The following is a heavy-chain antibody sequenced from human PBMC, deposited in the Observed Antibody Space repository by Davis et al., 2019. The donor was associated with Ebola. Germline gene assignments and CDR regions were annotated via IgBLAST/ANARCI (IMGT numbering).Heavy chain of an antibody. CDR1: GYIFTTYW. V-gene: IGHV5-51*01. J-gene: IGHJ4*02. D-gene: IGHD4-17*01. CDR2: IYPGDSDT. Sequence: GESLKISCKGSGYIFTTYWIGWVRQMPGKGLELMGIIYPGDSDTRYSPSFQGQVTISADTSISTAYLQWSSLKASDTAMYYCARLPTVAWEGYYFDYWGQGTLVTVSS. CDR3: ARLPTVAWEGYYFDY.